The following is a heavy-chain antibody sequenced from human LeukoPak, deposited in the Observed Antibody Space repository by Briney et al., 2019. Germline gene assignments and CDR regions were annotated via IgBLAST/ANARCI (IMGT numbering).Heavy chain of an antibody. J-gene: IGHJ4*02. CDR3: ARDKNGDYDFDY. CDR2: IYSGGST. D-gene: IGHD4-17*01. V-gene: IGHV3-66*01. CDR1: GFTVSINY. Sequence: GGSLRLSCAASGFTVSINYMSWVRQAPGKGLEWVSVIYSGGSTYYADSVKGRFTISRDNSKNTLYLQMNSLRAEDTAVYYCARDKNGDYDFDYWGQGTLVTVSS.